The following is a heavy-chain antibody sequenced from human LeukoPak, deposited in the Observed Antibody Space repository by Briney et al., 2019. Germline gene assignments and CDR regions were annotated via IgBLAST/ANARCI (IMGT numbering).Heavy chain of an antibody. V-gene: IGHV3-23*01. CDR2: ISGSGGST. J-gene: IGHJ6*03. D-gene: IGHD2-21*02. CDR1: GFTFSSYA. Sequence: GGSLRLSCAASGFTFSSYAMSWVRQAPGKGLEWVSAISGSGGSTYYADSVKGRFTISRDDSKNTLYLQMNSLRAEDTAVYYCAKGSDSGYYYYYMDVWGKGTTVTVSS. CDR3: AKGSDSGYYYYYMDV.